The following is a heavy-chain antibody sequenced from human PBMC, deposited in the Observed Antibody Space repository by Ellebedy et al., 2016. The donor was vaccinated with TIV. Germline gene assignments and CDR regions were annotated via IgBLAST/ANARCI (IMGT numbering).Heavy chain of an antibody. CDR1: GFTFSNYA. V-gene: IGHV3-23*01. J-gene: IGHJ4*02. Sequence: GESLKISCAVSGFTFSNYAMGWVRRAPGKGLEWVSSISDSGVSTYYADSVKGRFTISRDDSKNTVYLQLNNLTAEDTATYFCVKDTSPYYGVFDYWGQGALVTVSS. D-gene: IGHD3-3*01. CDR3: VKDTSPYYGVFDY. CDR2: ISDSGVST.